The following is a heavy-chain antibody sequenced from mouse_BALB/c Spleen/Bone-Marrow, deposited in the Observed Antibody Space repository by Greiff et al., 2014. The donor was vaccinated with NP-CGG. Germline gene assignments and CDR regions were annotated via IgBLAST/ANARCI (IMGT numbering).Heavy chain of an antibody. J-gene: IGHJ1*01. Sequence: EVKLQESGPELVKPGASVKISCKASGYSFTGYFMNWVMQSHGKSLEWIGRINPYNGDTFYNQKFKGKATLTVDKSSSTARMELRSLASEDSAVYYCTRVTTDWYFDVWGAGTTVTVSS. D-gene: IGHD1-1*01. CDR1: GYSFTGYF. CDR3: TRVTTDWYFDV. V-gene: IGHV1-20*02. CDR2: INPYNGDT.